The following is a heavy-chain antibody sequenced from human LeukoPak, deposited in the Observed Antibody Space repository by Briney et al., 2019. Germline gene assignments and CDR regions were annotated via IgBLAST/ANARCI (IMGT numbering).Heavy chain of an antibody. CDR1: GFTFTSYS. J-gene: IGHJ4*02. V-gene: IGHV3-48*01. CDR2: ISPTTI. D-gene: IGHD2-21*01. Sequence: GGSLRLSCAASGFTFTSYSLNWVRQAPGKGLEWVSYISPTTIYYADSVRGRFTISRDDAKNSLYLQMNSLRAEDTAIYYCARDTAYSFDYWGQGTPVTVSS. CDR3: ARDTAYSFDY.